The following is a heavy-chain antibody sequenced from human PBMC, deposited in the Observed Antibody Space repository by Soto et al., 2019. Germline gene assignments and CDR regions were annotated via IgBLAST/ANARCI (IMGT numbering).Heavy chain of an antibody. CDR2: INAGNGNT. CDR3: ARDLGGWPDY. CDR1: GYTFTSYD. J-gene: IGHJ4*02. Sequence: ASVKVSCKASGYTFTSYDINWVRQAPGQRLEWMGWINAGNGNTKYSQKFQGRVTITRDTSASTAYMELSGLRSEDTAVYYCARDLGGWPDYWGQGTLVTVSS. V-gene: IGHV1-3*01. D-gene: IGHD2-15*01.